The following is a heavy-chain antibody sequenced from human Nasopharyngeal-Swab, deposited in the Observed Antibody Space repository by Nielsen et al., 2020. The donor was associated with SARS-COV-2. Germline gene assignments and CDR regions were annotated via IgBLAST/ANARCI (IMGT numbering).Heavy chain of an antibody. CDR3: AREHYYDSSGYYP. CDR1: RYTFTSYF. J-gene: IGHJ5*02. Sequence: ASVHLSCMASRYTFTSYFISLVLQPPGHGLEWMGWISAYNGNTNYAQKLQGRVTMTTDTSTSTAYMELRSLRSDDTAVYYCAREHYYDSSGYYPWGQGTLVTVSS. D-gene: IGHD3-22*01. CDR2: ISAYNGNT. V-gene: IGHV1-18*01.